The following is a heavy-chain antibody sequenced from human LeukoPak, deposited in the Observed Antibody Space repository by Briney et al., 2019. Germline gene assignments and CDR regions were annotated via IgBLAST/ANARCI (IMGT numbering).Heavy chain of an antibody. CDR3: AICRGYKYGHPDAFDI. V-gene: IGHV3-7*01. D-gene: IGHD5-18*01. CDR1: VFTFSSYW. J-gene: IGHJ3*02. CDR2: ISQ. Sequence: PGGSLRLSCAASVFTFSSYWMSWVRQAPGKGLEWVANISQDVDSVKGRFTISRDNAKNSVYLQMNSLRAEDTAGYYCAICRGYKYGHPDAFDIWGQGTMVTVSS.